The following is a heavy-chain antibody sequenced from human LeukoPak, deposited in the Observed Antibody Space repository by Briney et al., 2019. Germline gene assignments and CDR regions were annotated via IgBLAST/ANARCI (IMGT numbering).Heavy chain of an antibody. CDR3: ATLGPDRKPGIAVAGGLGY. D-gene: IGHD6-19*01. Sequence: GGSLRLSCAASGFTFSSYAMSWVRQAPGKGLEWVSAISGSGGSTYYADSVKGRFTISRDNSKNTLYLQMNSLRAEDTAVYYCATLGPDRKPGIAVAGGLGYWGQGTLVTVSS. CDR2: ISGSGGST. V-gene: IGHV3-23*01. CDR1: GFTFSSYA. J-gene: IGHJ4*02.